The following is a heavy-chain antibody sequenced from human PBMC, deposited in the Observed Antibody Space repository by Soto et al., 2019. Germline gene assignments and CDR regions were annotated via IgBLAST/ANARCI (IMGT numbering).Heavy chain of an antibody. CDR2: ISASGGDT. J-gene: IGHJ5*02. CDR3: ARRPTATAS. CDR1: GFTFSTYA. Sequence: EAQMLESGGGSVQPGWYLRLSCAASGFTFSTYAVAWVRQSPGKGLEWVSSISASGGDTWYADSVKGRFTISRDNSKNPLYLQMNSLRVEDTAVYYCARRPTATASWGQGTLVTVSS. V-gene: IGHV3-23*01. D-gene: IGHD1-1*01.